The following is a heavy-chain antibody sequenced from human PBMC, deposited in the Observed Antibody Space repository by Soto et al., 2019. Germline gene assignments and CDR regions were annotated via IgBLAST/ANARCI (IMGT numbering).Heavy chain of an antibody. CDR1: GCSFSSGNYY. CDR3: ARGNQDFQH. D-gene: IGHD2-2*01. Sequence: SDTLSLTGTVSGCSFSSGNYYWSWIRQPPGKGLEWIAYVYYSVSTNYNPSLKSRVTISVDTSKNQFSLKLSSVTAADTAVYYCARGNQDFQHWGQGTLVTVSS. CDR2: VYYSVST. V-gene: IGHV4-61*01. J-gene: IGHJ1*01.